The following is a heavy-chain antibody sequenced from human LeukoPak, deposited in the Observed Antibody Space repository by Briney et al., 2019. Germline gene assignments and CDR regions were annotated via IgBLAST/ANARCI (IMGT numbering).Heavy chain of an antibody. CDR2: IYYIGST. D-gene: IGHD2/OR15-2a*01. Sequence: KPSETLSLTCTVSGGSISSYYWNWIRQPPGKGLEWIGYIYYIGSTNYNPSLKSRVTISVDTSKNQFSLKLSSVTAADTAVYYCARDRGNSGLNFDLWGRGTLVTVSS. V-gene: IGHV4-59*01. CDR3: ARDRGNSGLNFDL. CDR1: GGSISSYY. J-gene: IGHJ2*01.